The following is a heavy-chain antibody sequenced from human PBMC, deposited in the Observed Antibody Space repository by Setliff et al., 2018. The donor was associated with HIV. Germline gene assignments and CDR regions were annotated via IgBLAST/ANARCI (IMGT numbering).Heavy chain of an antibody. Sequence: SETLSLTCVVNGESISNSNSYWGWIRQPPGKRLEWLGSIYQSGSTSYNPSLSSRLTISVDTSKNQVSLRLSSVTAADTGVYYCARHRDPPGSSSWIYYYYYMDLWGEGTTVTVSS. CDR1: GESISNSNSY. V-gene: IGHV4-39*01. J-gene: IGHJ6*03. CDR3: ARHRDPPGSSSWIYYYYYMDL. CDR2: IYQSGST. D-gene: IGHD6-13*01.